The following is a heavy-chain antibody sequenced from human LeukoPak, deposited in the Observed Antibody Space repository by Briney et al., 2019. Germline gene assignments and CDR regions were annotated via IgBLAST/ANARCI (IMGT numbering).Heavy chain of an antibody. CDR1: GGTFSSYA. J-gene: IGHJ4*02. CDR2: IIPIFGTA. D-gene: IGHD5-24*01. Sequence: GASVKVSCKASGGTFSSYAISWVRQAPGQGLEWMGGIIPIFGTANYAQKFQGRVTITADESTSTAYMELSSLRSEDTAVYYCARASQRRLQFVDSFDYWGQGTLVTVSS. V-gene: IGHV1-69*13. CDR3: ARASQRRLQFVDSFDY.